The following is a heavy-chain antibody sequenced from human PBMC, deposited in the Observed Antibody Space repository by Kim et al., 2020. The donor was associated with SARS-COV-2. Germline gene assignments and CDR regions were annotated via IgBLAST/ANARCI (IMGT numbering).Heavy chain of an antibody. CDR3: ARGRDIVVVPAANKPGGYDFWSGRSNYYYYYYMDV. Sequence: SETLSLTCAVYGGSFSGYYWSWIRQPPGKGLEWIGEINHSGSTNYNPSLKSRVTISVDTSKNQFSLKLSSVTAADTAVYYCARGRDIVVVPAANKPGGYDFWSGRSNYYYYYYMDVWGKGTTVTVSS. J-gene: IGHJ6*03. V-gene: IGHV4-34*01. D-gene: IGHD2-2*01. CDR1: GGSFSGYY. CDR2: INHSGST.